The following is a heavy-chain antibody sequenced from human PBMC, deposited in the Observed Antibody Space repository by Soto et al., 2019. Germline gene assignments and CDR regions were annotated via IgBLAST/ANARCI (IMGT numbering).Heavy chain of an antibody. D-gene: IGHD3-16*01. Sequence: PGGSLRLSCAASGFTFSSYAMSWVRQAPGKGLEWVSAISGSGGSTYYADSVKGRFTISRDNSKNTLYLQMNSLRAEDTAVYYCAKMYDYIWGGGLPDAFEIWGQGTMVTVSS. V-gene: IGHV3-23*01. CDR2: ISGSGGST. CDR1: GFTFSSYA. J-gene: IGHJ3*02. CDR3: AKMYDYIWGGGLPDAFEI.